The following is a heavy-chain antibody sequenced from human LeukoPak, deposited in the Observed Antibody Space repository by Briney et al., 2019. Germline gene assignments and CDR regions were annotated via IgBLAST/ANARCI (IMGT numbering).Heavy chain of an antibody. CDR3: ARGTEIPNYYYYGMDV. D-gene: IGHD5-24*01. J-gene: IGHJ6*02. V-gene: IGHV4-4*07. CDR1: GGSISSYY. CDR2: IYTSGST. Sequence: SETLSLTCTVSGGSISSYYWTWIRQPAGKGLEWIGRIYTSGSTNYNPSLESRVTMSVDTSKNQFSLKLSSVTAADTAVYYCARGTEIPNYYYYGMDVWGQGTTVTVSS.